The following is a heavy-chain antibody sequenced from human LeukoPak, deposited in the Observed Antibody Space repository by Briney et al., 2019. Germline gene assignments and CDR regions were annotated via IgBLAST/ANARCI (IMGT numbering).Heavy chain of an antibody. J-gene: IGHJ4*02. CDR1: GGTFSSYA. V-gene: IGHV1-69*04. CDR2: IIPILGIA. CDR3: AREGDRWEQQLDY. Sequence: SVKVSCKASGGTFSSYAISWVRQAPGQGLEWMGRIIPILGIANYAQKFQGRVTITADKSTSTAYMELSSLRSEDTAVYYCAREGDRWEQQLDYWGQGTLVTVSS. D-gene: IGHD6-13*01.